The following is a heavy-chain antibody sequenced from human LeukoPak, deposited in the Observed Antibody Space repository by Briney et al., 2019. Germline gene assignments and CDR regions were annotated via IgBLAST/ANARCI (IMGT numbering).Heavy chain of an antibody. V-gene: IGHV1-2*02. CDR2: NDPNSGGT. J-gene: IGHJ4*02. CDR1: GYTFTGYY. Sequence: GASVKVSCKASGYTFTGYYLHWVRQAPGKGLEWMGWNDPNSGGTNYAQRFQGRVTMTRDTSISTAYMELSRLRSDDPAVDYCARGHSDLDYWGQGTLVTVSS. CDR3: ARGHSDLDY. D-gene: IGHD2-21*02.